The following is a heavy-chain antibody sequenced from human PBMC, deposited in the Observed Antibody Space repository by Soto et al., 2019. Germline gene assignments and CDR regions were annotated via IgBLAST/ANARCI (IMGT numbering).Heavy chain of an antibody. V-gene: IGHV3-33*01. CDR3: ARYCSGGRCSEGGLDF. D-gene: IGHD2-15*01. J-gene: IGHJ4*02. CDR2: VGYDGSDK. Sequence: ESGGGVVQPGRSLRLSCAASGFAFSSFGMHWVRQAPGKGLEWVALVGYDGSDKYYGDSVKGRFTISRDYSENTVYLQMDSLRVEYTAIYFCARYCSGGRCSEGGLDFWGQGTLVTVSS. CDR1: GFAFSSFG.